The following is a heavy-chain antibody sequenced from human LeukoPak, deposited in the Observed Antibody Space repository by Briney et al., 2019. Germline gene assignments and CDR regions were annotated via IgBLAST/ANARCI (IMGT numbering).Heavy chain of an antibody. CDR1: GFTFSSYA. CDR2: ISGSGGST. J-gene: IGHJ3*02. CDR3: AKEDRGFCSGGSCYPDDAFNI. Sequence: GGSLRLSCAASGFTFSSYAMSWVRQAPGKGLEWVSAISGSGGSTYYADSVRGRFTISRDNSKNTLYLQMNSLRAEDTAVYYWAKEDRGFCSGGSCYPDDAFNIWAKGQWSPSFQ. D-gene: IGHD2-15*01. V-gene: IGHV3-23*01.